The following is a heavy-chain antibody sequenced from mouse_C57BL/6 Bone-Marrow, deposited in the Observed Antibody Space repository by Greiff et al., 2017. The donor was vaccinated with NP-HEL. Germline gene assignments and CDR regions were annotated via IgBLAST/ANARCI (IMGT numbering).Heavy chain of an antibody. CDR2: IRLKSDNYAT. D-gene: IGHD1-1*01. J-gene: IGHJ2*01. CDR1: GFTFSNYW. Sequence: EVKVEESGGGLVQPGGSMKLSCVASGFTFSNYWMNWVRQSPEKGLEWVAQIRLKSDNYATHYAESVKGRFTISRDDSKSSVYLKMSNLRAEDTGIYYCTGVITTVVATDYFDYWGQGTTLTVSS. CDR3: TGVITTVVATDYFDY. V-gene: IGHV6-3*01.